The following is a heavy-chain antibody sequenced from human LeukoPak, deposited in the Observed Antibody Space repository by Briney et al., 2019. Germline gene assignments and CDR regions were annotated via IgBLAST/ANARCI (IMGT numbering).Heavy chain of an antibody. CDR1: GFTFSSYW. CDR3: ARDPTRGYSYGYEDY. V-gene: IGHV3-7*01. CDR2: IKYDGSEK. D-gene: IGHD5-18*01. J-gene: IGHJ4*02. Sequence: GGSLRLSCAASGFTFSSYWMNWVHQAPGKGLEWVANIKYDGSEKYYVDSVKGRFTISRDNAKNSLYLQMNSLRAEDTALYYCARDPTRGYSYGYEDYWGQGTLVTVSS.